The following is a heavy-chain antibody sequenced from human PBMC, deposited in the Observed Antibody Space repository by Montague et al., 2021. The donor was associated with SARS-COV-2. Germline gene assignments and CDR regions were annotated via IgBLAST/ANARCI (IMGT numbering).Heavy chain of an antibody. CDR3: ARDPWRITIFGVVTRYGMDV. D-gene: IGHD3-3*01. V-gene: IGHV4-61*01. CDR1: GGSVSSGSYY. J-gene: IGHJ6*02. CDR2: IYYSGST. Sequence: SETLSLTCIVSGGSVSSGSYYWSWIRQPPGKGLEWIGYIYYSGSTNYXPSLKSRVTTSVDTSKNQFSLKLSSVTAADTAVYYCARDPWRITIFGVVTRYGMDVWGQGTTVTVSS.